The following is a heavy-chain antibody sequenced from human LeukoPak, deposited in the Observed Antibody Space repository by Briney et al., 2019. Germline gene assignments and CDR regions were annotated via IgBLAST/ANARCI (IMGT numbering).Heavy chain of an antibody. CDR3: AREGHRSSDRSATYPLDY. Sequence: ASVKVSCKASGYTLSSNDINWVRQATGQGLEWMGWMNPHSGNTGYAQKFQGRLTITRNSSISTAYMELSSLRSEDTAVYFCAREGHRSSDRSATYPLDYWGQGTLVSVSA. V-gene: IGHV1-8*01. CDR1: GYTLSSND. D-gene: IGHD3-22*01. CDR2: MNPHSGNT. J-gene: IGHJ4*02.